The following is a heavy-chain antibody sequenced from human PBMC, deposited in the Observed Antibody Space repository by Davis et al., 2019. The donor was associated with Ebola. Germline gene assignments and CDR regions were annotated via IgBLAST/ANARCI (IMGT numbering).Heavy chain of an antibody. V-gene: IGHV3-73*01. Sequence: ESLKISCASSGFTFSRYSMNWVRQAPGKGLEWVGRIRSKANSYATAYAASVKGRFTISRDDSKNTAYLQMNSLKTEDTAVYYCTSTTVTDDYWGQGTLVTVSS. CDR1: GFTFSRYS. CDR2: IRSKANSYAT. D-gene: IGHD4-17*01. J-gene: IGHJ4*02. CDR3: TSTTVTDDY.